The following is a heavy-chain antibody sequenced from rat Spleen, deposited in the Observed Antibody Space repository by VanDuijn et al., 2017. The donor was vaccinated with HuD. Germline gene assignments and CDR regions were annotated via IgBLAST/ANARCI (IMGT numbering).Heavy chain of an antibody. CDR1: GFTFSDYY. J-gene: IGHJ4*01. CDR3: TRGYVMDA. CDR2: ITNTGRST. Sequence: EVQLVESDGGLVQPGRSLKLSCAASGFTFSDYYMAWVRQAPTKGLEWFASITNTGRSTFYPDSVKGRFTISRDNAKSTLYLQMNSLRSEDTAIYYCTRGYVMDAWGQGASVTVSS. V-gene: IGHV5-20*01.